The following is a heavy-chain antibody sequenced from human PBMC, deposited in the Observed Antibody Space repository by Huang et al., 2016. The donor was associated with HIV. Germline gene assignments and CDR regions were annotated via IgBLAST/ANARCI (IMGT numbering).Heavy chain of an antibody. D-gene: IGHD5-18*01. J-gene: IGHJ4*02. CDR3: ARAALVNNQYFDY. CDR1: EGTFSSYS. V-gene: IGHV1-69*13. CDR2: SIPNFGTT. Sequence: VQLIQSGAEVKKTGSSVRVSCRASEGTFSSYSIGWMRQAPGQGLEWMGGSIPNFGTTTYAQKFQGRVSIAADESTSTAYMDLNSLRSEDTAVYYCARAALVNNQYFDYWGQGTLVTVSS.